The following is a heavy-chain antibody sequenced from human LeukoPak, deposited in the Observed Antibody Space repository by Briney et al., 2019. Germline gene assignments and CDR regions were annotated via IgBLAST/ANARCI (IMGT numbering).Heavy chain of an antibody. CDR1: GFTFSSYA. D-gene: IGHD4-11*01. Sequence: GGSLRLSCAASGFTFSSYAMHWVRQAPGKGLEWVAVISYDGSNKYYADSVKGRFTISRDNSKNTLYLQMNSLRAEDTAVYYCARDQDSSNVDYWGQGTLVTVSS. CDR2: ISYDGSNK. J-gene: IGHJ4*02. CDR3: ARDQDSSNVDY. V-gene: IGHV3-30-3*01.